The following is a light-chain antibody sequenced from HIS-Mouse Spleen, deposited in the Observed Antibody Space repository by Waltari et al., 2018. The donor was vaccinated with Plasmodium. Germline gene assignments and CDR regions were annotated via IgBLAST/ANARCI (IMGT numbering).Light chain of an antibody. CDR2: QDS. Sequence: SYELTQPPSVSVSPGQTARIPCSGAKLGDQYACWYQQKPGQSPVLVIYQDSKRPSGIPERFSGSNSGNTATLTNSGTQAMDEADYYCQAWDSSTAVFGGGTKLTVL. V-gene: IGLV3-1*01. CDR1: KLGDQY. J-gene: IGLJ2*01. CDR3: QAWDSSTAV.